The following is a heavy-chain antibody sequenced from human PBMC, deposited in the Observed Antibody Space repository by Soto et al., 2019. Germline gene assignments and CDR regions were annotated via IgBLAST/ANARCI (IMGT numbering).Heavy chain of an antibody. CDR2: ISSSSSYI. Sequence: GGSLRLSCAASGFTFGSYSMNWVRQAPGKGLEWVSSISSSSSYIYYAESVKGRITISRDNAKNPLYLQMNSLRAEDTAVYYCARDSYDSSGYSTPFDYWGQGTLVTVSS. J-gene: IGHJ4*02. V-gene: IGHV3-21*01. D-gene: IGHD3-22*01. CDR1: GFTFGSYS. CDR3: ARDSYDSSGYSTPFDY.